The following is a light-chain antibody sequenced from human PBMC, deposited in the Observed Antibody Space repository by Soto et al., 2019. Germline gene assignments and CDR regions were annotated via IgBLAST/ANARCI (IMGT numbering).Light chain of an antibody. V-gene: IGLV2-14*01. CDR1: SSDVGGYNY. Sequence: QSALTQPASVSGSPGQSITISCTGTSSDVGGYNYVSWYQQYPGEAPKLIIYDVTNRPSGVSNRFSGSKSGNTASLTISGLQAEDEADYYCSSHTTTNSVIFGGGTKLTVL. J-gene: IGLJ2*01. CDR3: SSHTTTNSVI. CDR2: DVT.